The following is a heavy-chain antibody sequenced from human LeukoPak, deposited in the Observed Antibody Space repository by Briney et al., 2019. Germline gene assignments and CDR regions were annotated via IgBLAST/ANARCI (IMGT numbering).Heavy chain of an antibody. CDR2: ISSSSGST. CDR1: GFTFSNYA. J-gene: IGHJ4*02. Sequence: GGSLRLSCAASGFTFSNYAMSWVRQAPGKGLEWVSAISSSSGSTFYADSVKGRFTISRDNSKKTLYLQMNGLRAEDTAVYYCAKAAYGDYTPFDYWGQGTLVTVSS. V-gene: IGHV3-23*01. D-gene: IGHD4-17*01. CDR3: AKAAYGDYTPFDY.